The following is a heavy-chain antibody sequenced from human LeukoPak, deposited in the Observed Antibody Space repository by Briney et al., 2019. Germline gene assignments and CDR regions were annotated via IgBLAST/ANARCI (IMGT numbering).Heavy chain of an antibody. J-gene: IGHJ6*02. Sequence: GGSLRLSCAASGFTFSSYAMSWVRQAPGKGLEWVSAISGSGGSTYYADSVKGRFTISRDNSKNTLYLQMNSLRAEDTGIYYCAKDHYYSMEVWGQGTTVTVTS. CDR2: ISGSGGST. CDR1: GFTFSSYA. V-gene: IGHV3-23*01. CDR3: AKDHYYSMEV.